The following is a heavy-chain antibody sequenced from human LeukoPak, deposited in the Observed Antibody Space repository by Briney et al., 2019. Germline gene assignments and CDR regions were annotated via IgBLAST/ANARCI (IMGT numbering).Heavy chain of an antibody. CDR2: INPSGGST. CDR3: AFQLRRITMSEEDY. Sequence: ASVKVSCKASGYTFTSYYMHWVRQAPGLGLEWMGIINPSGGSTSYAQKFQGRVTMARDTSTSTAYMELSSLRSEDTAVYYCAFQLRRITMSEEDYWGQGTLVTVSS. CDR1: GYTFTSYY. V-gene: IGHV1-46*01. J-gene: IGHJ4*02. D-gene: IGHD3-3*01.